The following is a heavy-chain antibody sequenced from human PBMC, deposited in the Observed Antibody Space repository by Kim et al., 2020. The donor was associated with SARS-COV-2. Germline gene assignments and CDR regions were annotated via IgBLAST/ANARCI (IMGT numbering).Heavy chain of an antibody. Sequence: SVKVSCKASGGTFSSYAISWVRQAPGQGLEWMGRIIPILGIANYAQKFQGRVTITADKSTSTAYMELSSLRSEDTAVYYCARSWLVTYSSGSYFEYWGQGTLVTVSS. V-gene: IGHV1-69*04. D-gene: IGHD6-19*01. CDR2: IIPILGIA. CDR3: ARSWLVTYSSGSYFEY. J-gene: IGHJ4*02. CDR1: GGTFSSYA.